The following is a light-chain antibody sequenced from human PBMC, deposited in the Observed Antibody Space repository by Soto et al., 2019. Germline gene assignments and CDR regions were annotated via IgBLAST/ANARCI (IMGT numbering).Light chain of an antibody. V-gene: IGLV2-14*01. CDR1: SSDVGSYNY. CDR3: SSYTSTNTLI. J-gene: IGLJ2*01. CDR2: DVS. Sequence: QSALTQPASVSGPPGQSITISCTGTSSDVGSYNYVSWYQQNPGKAPKLIIHDVSNRPSGVSNRFSGSKSGNTASLTISGLQAEDEANYYCSSYTSTNTLIFGGGTKVTVL.